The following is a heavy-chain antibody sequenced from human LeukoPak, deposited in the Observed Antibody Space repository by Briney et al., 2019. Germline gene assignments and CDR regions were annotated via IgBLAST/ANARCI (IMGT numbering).Heavy chain of an antibody. CDR2: MNPNSGNT. CDR3: ARDSVVTAPPLDY. D-gene: IGHD2-21*02. J-gene: IGHJ4*02. CDR1: GYTFTSYD. V-gene: IGHV1-8*01. Sequence: ASVKVSCKASGYTFTSYDINWVRQATGQGLEWMGWMNPNSGNTGYAQKFQGRVTMTRNTSISTAYMELSSLRSEDTAVYYCARDSVVTAPPLDYWGQGTLVTVSS.